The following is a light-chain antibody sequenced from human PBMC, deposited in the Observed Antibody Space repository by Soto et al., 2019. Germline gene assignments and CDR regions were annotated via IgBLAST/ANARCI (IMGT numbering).Light chain of an antibody. CDR1: QSVNSN. CDR2: GAF. J-gene: IGKJ1*01. V-gene: IGKV3-15*01. CDR3: EQYNNWST. Sequence: EIVMTQSPATLSVSPRERATLSCRASQSVNSNLAWYQQKPGQAPRLRIYGAFNRATGVPARFSGRGSGTEFTLTVSRLQSEDLAVYFGEQYNNWSTFGQGTKVEIK.